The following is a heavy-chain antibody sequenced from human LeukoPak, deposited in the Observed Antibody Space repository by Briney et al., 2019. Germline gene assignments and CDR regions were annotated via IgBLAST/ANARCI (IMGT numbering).Heavy chain of an antibody. CDR3: ARVIVVVPAAILSAFDI. D-gene: IGHD2-2*01. Sequence: PSETLSLTCTVSGGSISSGDYYWSWIRQPPGKGLEWIGYIYYSGSTYYNPSLKSRVTISVDTSKNQFSPKLSSVTAADTAVYYCARVIVVVPAAILSAFDIWGQGTMVTVSS. V-gene: IGHV4-30-4*08. CDR1: GGSISSGDYY. J-gene: IGHJ3*02. CDR2: IYYSGST.